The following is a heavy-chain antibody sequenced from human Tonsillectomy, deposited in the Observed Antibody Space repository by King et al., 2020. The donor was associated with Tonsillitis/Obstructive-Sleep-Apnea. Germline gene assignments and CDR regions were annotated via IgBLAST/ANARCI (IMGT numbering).Heavy chain of an antibody. Sequence: DVQLVESGGGLVQPGGSLRLSCAASGFTFSTSWMTWVRQAPGKGLEWVANIKKDGSEKYYVDSVKGRFTISRDNAKNSLYLQMNSLRAEDTAMYYCAGDWFYYGGLPHTFNIWGQGTMVTVSS. J-gene: IGHJ3*02. CDR2: IKKDGSEK. CDR1: GFTFSTSW. V-gene: IGHV3-7*04. D-gene: IGHD3-10*01. CDR3: AGDWFYYGGLPHTFNI.